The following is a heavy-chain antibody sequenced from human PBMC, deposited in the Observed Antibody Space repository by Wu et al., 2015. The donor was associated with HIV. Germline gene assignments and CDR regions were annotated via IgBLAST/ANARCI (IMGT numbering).Heavy chain of an antibody. Sequence: QVQLVQSGAEVKKPGASVKVSCKASEYTFTTYYLHWVRQAPGQGLEWMGWINPKNGGTKYAQKFQGRVNMNQGHVHQTTAFMELXQGSNTDDQTAMLFLYPRDMGQIYHXAGTYGYWGQGTLGQPSPQ. CDR1: EYTFTTYY. CDR2: INPKNGGT. J-gene: IGHJ4*02. D-gene: IGHD3-16*01. V-gene: IGHV1-2*02. CDR3: FLYPRDMGQIYHXAGTYGY.